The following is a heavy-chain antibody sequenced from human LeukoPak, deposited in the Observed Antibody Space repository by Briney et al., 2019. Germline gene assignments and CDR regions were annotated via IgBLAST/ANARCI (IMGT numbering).Heavy chain of an antibody. D-gene: IGHD6-13*01. Sequence: SVKVSCKASGGTFSSYAISWVRQAPGQGLEWMGRIIPILGIANYAQKFQGRVTITADKSTSTAYMELSSLRSEDTAVYYCARDQGGAAAPLNYWGQGTLVTVSP. J-gene: IGHJ4*02. V-gene: IGHV1-69*04. CDR2: IIPILGIA. CDR3: ARDQGGAAAPLNY. CDR1: GGTFSSYA.